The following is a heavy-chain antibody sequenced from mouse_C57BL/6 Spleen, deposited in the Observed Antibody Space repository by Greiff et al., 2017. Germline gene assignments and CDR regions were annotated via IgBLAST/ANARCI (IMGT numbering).Heavy chain of an antibody. D-gene: IGHD4-1*01. V-gene: IGHV2-5*01. CDR2: IWRGGST. Sequence: QVQLKESGPGLVQPSQSLSITCTVSGFSLTSYGVHWVRQSPGKGLEWLGVIWRGGSTDYNAAFMSRLSITKDNSKSQVFFKMNSLQADDTAIYYCAKSNWDLYYYAMDYWGQGTSVTVSS. CDR1: GFSLTSYG. CDR3: AKSNWDLYYYAMDY. J-gene: IGHJ4*01.